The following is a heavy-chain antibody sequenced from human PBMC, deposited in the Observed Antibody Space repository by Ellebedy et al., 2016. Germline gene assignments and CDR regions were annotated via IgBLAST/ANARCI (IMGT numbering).Heavy chain of an antibody. D-gene: IGHD3-10*01. J-gene: IGHJ6*02. CDR1: GGSITSYY. Sequence: SETLSLXXIVSGGSITSYYWSWIRQHPGKGLEWIGYIYYSGSTYYNPSLKSRVTISVDTSKNQFSLKLSSVTAADTAVYYCARDRYGSGSYYKGTRDYGMDVWGQGTTVTVSS. CDR2: IYYSGST. CDR3: ARDRYGSGSYYKGTRDYGMDV. V-gene: IGHV4-59*06.